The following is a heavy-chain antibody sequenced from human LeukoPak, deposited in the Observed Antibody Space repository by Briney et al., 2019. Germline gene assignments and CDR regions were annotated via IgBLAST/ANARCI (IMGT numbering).Heavy chain of an antibody. J-gene: IGHJ4*02. V-gene: IGHV3-23*01. Sequence: GSLRLSCVASGFTFDSYVMSWVRQAPGKGLEWVSAIGGSGGATYYADSVKGRFTISRDNSKNTLYLQMNSLRAEDTAVYFCAKHPRSTWYYFDYWGRGTLVTVSS. CDR2: IGGSGGAT. CDR1: GFTFDSYV. D-gene: IGHD6-13*01. CDR3: AKHPRSTWYYFDY.